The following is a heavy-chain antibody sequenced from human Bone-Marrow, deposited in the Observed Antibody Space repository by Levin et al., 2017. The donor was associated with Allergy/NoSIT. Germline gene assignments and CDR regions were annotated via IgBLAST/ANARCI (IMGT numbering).Heavy chain of an antibody. CDR2: VHDSGDS. J-gene: IGHJ4*02. CDR1: GGSVSSYN. Sequence: SQTLSLTCSVSGGSVSSYNWNWIRQPPGKGLEWIGYVHDSGDSNYNPSLKSRVSISLDTSKNRFSLTLNSVTTADTAVYYCARGWELLSYFDYWGQGALVTVSS. V-gene: IGHV4-59*02. CDR3: ARGWELLSYFDY. D-gene: IGHD2-21*01.